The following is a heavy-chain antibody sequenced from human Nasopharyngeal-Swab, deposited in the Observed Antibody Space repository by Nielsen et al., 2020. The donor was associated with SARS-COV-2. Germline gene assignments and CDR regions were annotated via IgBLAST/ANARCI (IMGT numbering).Heavy chain of an antibody. CDR2: IYYSGST. D-gene: IGHD5-12*01. Sequence: WIRQPPGKGLEWIGYIYYSGSTYYNPSLKSRVTISVDTSKNQFSLKLSSVTAADTAVYYCARDRVYSGYDYSLNWFDPWGQGTLVTVLL. CDR3: ARDRVYSGYDYSLNWFDP. V-gene: IGHV4-59*12. J-gene: IGHJ5*02.